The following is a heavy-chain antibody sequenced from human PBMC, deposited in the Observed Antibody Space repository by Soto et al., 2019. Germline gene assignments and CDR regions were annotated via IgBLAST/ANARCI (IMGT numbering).Heavy chain of an antibody. V-gene: IGHV4-30-2*01. D-gene: IGHD6-13*01. J-gene: IGHJ5*02. CDR1: GGSISSGGYS. CDR3: ARGVGLAAAGIWYLDP. CDR2: IYHSGST. Sequence: SETLSLTCAVSGGSISSGGYSWSWIRQPPGKGLEWIGYIYHSGSTYYNPSLKSRVTISVDRSKNQFSLKLSSVTAADTAVYYCARGVGLAAAGIWYLDPWGQGTLVTVSS.